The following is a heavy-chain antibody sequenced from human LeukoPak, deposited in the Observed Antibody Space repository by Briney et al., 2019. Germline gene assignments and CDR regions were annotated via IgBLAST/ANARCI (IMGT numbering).Heavy chain of an antibody. V-gene: IGHV1-24*01. CDR2: FDPEDGET. D-gene: IGHD3-10*01. CDR3: ARGVSYYGSGHAFDI. Sequence: GASVKVSCKVSGYSLTELSMHWVRQAPGKGLEWMGGFDPEDGETIYAQRFQGRVTMTEDESTSTAYMELSSLRSEDTAVYYCARGVSYYGSGHAFDIWGQGTMVTVSS. CDR1: GYSLTELS. J-gene: IGHJ3*02.